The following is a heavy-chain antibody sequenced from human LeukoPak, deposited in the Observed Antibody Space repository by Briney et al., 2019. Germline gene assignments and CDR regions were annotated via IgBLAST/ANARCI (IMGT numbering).Heavy chain of an antibody. D-gene: IGHD2-2*01. V-gene: IGHV1-18*01. CDR3: GSSITGYCTSTSCPSNFQH. CDR2: ISGYNGNT. Sequence: ASVKVSCKASGYTFTSYAISWVRQAPGQGLEWMGWISGYNGNTNYAQKLQGRVTMTTDTSTSTAYMELRSLRSDDTAVYYCGSSITGYCTSTSCPSNFQHWGQGTLVTVSS. CDR1: GYTFTSYA. J-gene: IGHJ1*01.